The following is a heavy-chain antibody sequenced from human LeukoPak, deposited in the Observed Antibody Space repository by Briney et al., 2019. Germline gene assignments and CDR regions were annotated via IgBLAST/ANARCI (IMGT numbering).Heavy chain of an antibody. J-gene: IGHJ6*03. CDR2: IYHSGST. CDR3: ARGKAAAGYYYYYYYMDV. CDR1: GGSISSSNW. Sequence: SETLSLTCAVSGGSISSSNWWSWVRQPPGKGLEWIGEIYHSGSTNHNPSLKSRVTISVDKSKNRFSLKLSSVTAADTAVYYCARGKAAAGYYYYYYYMDVWGKGTRVTVSS. V-gene: IGHV4-4*02. D-gene: IGHD6-13*01.